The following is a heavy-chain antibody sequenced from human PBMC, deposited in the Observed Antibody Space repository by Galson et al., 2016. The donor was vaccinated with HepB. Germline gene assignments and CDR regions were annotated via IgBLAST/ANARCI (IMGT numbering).Heavy chain of an antibody. CDR2: IYHTGST. D-gene: IGHD2-15*01. V-gene: IGHV4-31*03. Sequence: TLSLTCTVSGDPMTRGDYYWNWIRQYPEKGLEWIGYIYHTGSTHYNPSLKSRITISVDTSKNQFSLKLTSVTAADTAVYFCATVRVGCSDTSCYFESWGQGTTVTVSS. CDR3: ATVRVGCSDTSCYFES. CDR1: GDPMTRGDYY. J-gene: IGHJ4*03.